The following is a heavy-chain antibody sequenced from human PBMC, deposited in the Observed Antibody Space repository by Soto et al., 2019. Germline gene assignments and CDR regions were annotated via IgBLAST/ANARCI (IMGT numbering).Heavy chain of an antibody. CDR3: ATLIGYCSGGSCC. CDR2: IIPILGIA. Sequence: QVQLVQSGAEVKKPGSSVKVSCKASGGTFSSYTISWVRQAPGQGLEWMGRIIPILGIANYAQKFQGRVTITADKSTSTAYMELSSLRSEDTVVYYCATLIGYCSGGSCCWGQGTLVTVSS. CDR1: GGTFSSYT. D-gene: IGHD2-15*01. V-gene: IGHV1-69*02. J-gene: IGHJ4*02.